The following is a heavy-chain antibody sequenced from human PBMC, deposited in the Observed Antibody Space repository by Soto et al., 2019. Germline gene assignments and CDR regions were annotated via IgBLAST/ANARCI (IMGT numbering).Heavy chain of an antibody. J-gene: IGHJ6*02. CDR3: AASIFYYGMDV. CDR1: GYTFTNYW. Sequence: PRESLKISCKGSGYTFTNYWIGWVRQMPGKGLEWMGIIYPGDSDTKYNPSFQGQVTISADKSTTTTYLQWSSLKASDTAIYYCAASIFYYGMDVWGQGTTVTVSS. V-gene: IGHV5-51*01. CDR2: IYPGDSDT.